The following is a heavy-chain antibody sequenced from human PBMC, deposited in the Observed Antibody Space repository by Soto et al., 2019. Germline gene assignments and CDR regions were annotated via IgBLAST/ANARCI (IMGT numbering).Heavy chain of an antibody. Sequence: EVLLVESGGGLVQPGGSLKLSCEASGFVFKDSSIHWVRQASGKGLEWVGRIRDRAYIYATAYAASVKGRFTISRDDSNNKAYLQMDSLKTEDTAIYYCTRLISAAQDYWGQGTLVTVSS. CDR2: IRDRAYIYAT. CDR3: TRLISAAQDY. J-gene: IGHJ4*02. D-gene: IGHD3-10*01. CDR1: GFVFKDSS. V-gene: IGHV3-73*01.